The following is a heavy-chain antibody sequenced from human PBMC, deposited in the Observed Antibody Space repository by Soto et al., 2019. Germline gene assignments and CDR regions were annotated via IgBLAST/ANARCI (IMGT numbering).Heavy chain of an antibody. V-gene: IGHV1-18*01. Sequence: ASVKVSCKASGYTFTSYGISWVRQAPGQGLEWMGWISAYNGNTNYAQKLQGRVTMTTDTSTSTAYMELRSLRSNDTAVYYCARLWFGELYLYYFDYWGQGTLVTVSS. J-gene: IGHJ4*01. D-gene: IGHD3-10*01. CDR1: GYTFTSYG. CDR2: ISAYNGNT. CDR3: ARLWFGELYLYYFDY.